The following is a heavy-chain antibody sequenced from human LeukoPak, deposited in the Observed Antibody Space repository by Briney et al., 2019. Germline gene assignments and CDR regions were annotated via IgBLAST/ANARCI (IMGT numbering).Heavy chain of an antibody. CDR2: ISYDGSNK. J-gene: IGHJ4*02. CDR3: ASGSYFTDY. V-gene: IGHV3-30*03. CDR1: GFTFSSYG. D-gene: IGHD3-10*01. Sequence: GGSLRLSCAASGFTFSSYGMHWVRQAPGKGLEWVAVISYDGSNKYYADSVKGRFTISRDNSKNTPYLQMNSLRAEDMAVYYCASGSYFTDYWGQGTLVTVSS.